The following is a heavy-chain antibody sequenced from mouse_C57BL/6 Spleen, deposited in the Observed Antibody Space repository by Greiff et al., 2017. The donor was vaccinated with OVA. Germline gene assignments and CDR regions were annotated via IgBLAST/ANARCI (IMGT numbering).Heavy chain of an antibody. CDR1: GYTFTSYW. J-gene: IGHJ4*01. D-gene: IGHD2-4*01. V-gene: IGHV1-64*01. CDR3: ATSASYYDYDGGYYAMDY. CDR2: IHPNSGST. Sequence: QVQLQQPGAELVKPGASVKLSCKASGYTFTSYWMHWVKQRPGQGLEWIGMIHPNSGSTNYNEKFKSKATLTVDKSSSTAYMQLSSLTSEDSAVYYCATSASYYDYDGGYYAMDYWGQGTSVTVSS.